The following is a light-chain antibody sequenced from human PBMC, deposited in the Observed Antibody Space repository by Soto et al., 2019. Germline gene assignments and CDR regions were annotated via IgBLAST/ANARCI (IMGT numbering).Light chain of an antibody. CDR1: QSVSSNF. V-gene: IGKV3D-20*02. CDR2: GAT. Sequence: EIVLTQSPGTLSLSPEERATLSCRASQSVSSNFLAWYQEKPGQAPRLLIHGATTRATGIPARFSGSGSGTDFTLTISSLEPEDFAVYYCQQRSNWPITFGQGTRLEIK. J-gene: IGKJ5*01. CDR3: QQRSNWPIT.